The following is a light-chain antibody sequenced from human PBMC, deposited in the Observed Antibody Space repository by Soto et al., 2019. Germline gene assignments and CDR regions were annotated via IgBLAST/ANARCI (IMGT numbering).Light chain of an antibody. CDR1: QGIRND. J-gene: IGKJ2*01. V-gene: IGKV1-17*01. CDR3: LQHNSYPPYT. Sequence: DIQMTQSPSSLSASVGDRVTITCRARQGIRNDLGWYQQKPGKAPKRLIYAASSLQSGVPARFNGSGSVTEFTLTHSSLQPEDFATYYALQHNSYPPYTFGQGTKLAIK. CDR2: AAS.